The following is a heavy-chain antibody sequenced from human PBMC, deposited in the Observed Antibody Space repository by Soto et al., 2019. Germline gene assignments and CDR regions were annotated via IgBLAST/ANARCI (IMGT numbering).Heavy chain of an antibody. V-gene: IGHV1-69*01. CDR1: GGTFSSYA. CDR3: ARVSGYCSGGSCYPTYFEY. CDR2: IIPIFGTA. Sequence: VKVSCQASGGTFSSYAISWVRQAPGQGLEWMGGIIPIFGTANYAQKFQGRVTITADESTSTAYMELSSLRSEDTAVYYCARVSGYCSGGSCYPTYFEYWGQGTLVTVLL. D-gene: IGHD2-15*01. J-gene: IGHJ4*02.